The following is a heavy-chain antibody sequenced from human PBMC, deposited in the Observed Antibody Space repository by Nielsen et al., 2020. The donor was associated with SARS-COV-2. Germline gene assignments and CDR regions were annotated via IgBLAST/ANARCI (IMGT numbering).Heavy chain of an antibody. V-gene: IGHV3-7*01. J-gene: IGHJ4*02. D-gene: IGHD5-18*01. CDR3: ASLVLIQLWLRGYYFDY. CDR2: IDQEGSEK. Sequence: WIRQPPGKGLEWVANIDQEGSEKYYVDSVKGRFTISRDNAKNSLYLQMNSLRAEDTAVYYCASLVLIQLWLRGYYFDYWGRGTLVTVSS.